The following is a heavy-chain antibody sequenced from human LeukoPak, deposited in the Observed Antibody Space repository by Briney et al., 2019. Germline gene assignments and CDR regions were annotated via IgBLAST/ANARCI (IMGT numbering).Heavy chain of an antibody. V-gene: IGHV4-34*01. CDR3: ARARRDSGYYKVDY. CDR1: GGSLSGSY. Sequence: PSETLSLTCAVYGGSLSGSYWSWIRQPPGKGLEWIGEINHSGSANYNPSLKSRVTLSIDKSKNQFSLNLNSVIAADTAVYYCARARRDSGYYKVDYWGQGTLVTVSS. D-gene: IGHD3-3*01. J-gene: IGHJ4*02. CDR2: INHSGSA.